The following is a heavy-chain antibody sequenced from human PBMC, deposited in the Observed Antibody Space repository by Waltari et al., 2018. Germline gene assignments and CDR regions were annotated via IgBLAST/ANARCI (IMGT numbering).Heavy chain of an antibody. CDR2: VYHSGST. CDR1: GFTFSSYW. D-gene: IGHD2-15*01. J-gene: IGHJ4*02. CDR3: ARPTRGVVVVADWGY. Sequence: VQLVESGGGLVQPGGSLRLSCAASGFTFSSYWMSWVRQAPGKGLEWIGSVYHSGSTCYNPSRKSRVTISVDTAKNQFSRKLSSVTAADTAIYYCARPTRGVVVVADWGYWGQGTLVTVSS. V-gene: IGHV4-38-2*01.